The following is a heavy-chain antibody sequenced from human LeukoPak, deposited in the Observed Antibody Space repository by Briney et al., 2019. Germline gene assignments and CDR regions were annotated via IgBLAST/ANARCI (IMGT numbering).Heavy chain of an antibody. CDR3: AKEGYWYSLDN. D-gene: IGHD2-21*02. J-gene: IGHJ4*02. CDR1: GFTFSDSG. CDR2: IRYDGTNK. V-gene: IGHV3-30*02. Sequence: GGSLRLSCAASGFTFSDSGMHWVRQPPGKGLEWVAFIRYDGTNKDYADSVKGRFSISRDNSKNTLYLQMDSLRAEDTALYYCAKEGYWYSLDNWGQGTPVTVSS.